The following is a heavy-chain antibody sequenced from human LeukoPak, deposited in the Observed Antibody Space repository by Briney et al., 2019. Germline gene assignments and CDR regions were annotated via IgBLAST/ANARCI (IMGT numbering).Heavy chain of an antibody. V-gene: IGHV1-69*13. CDR2: IIPIFGTA. CDR1: GGTFSSYA. J-gene: IGHJ6*03. CDR3: VRGRGWPYYYYMDV. D-gene: IGHD6-19*01. Sequence: SVKVSCKASGGTFSSYAISWVRQAPGQGLEWMGGIIPIFGTANYAQKFQGRVTITADESTSTAYMELSSLRSEDTAAYYCVRGRGWPYYYYMDVWGKGTTVTVSS.